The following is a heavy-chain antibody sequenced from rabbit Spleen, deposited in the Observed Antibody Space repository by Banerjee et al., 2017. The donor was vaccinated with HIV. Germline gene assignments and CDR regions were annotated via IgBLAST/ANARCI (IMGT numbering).Heavy chain of an antibody. J-gene: IGHJ3*01. D-gene: IGHD1-1*01. CDR3: ARSGHVGGDYIWDL. Sequence: QEQLVESGGGLVQPGGSLKLSCTASGFSFSNKAVMCWVRQAPGKGLEWIACINAVTGKAVYASWAKGRFTFSKTSSTTVTLQLTSLTAADTATYFCARSGHVGGDYIWDLWGQGTLVTVS. CDR2: INAVTGKA. CDR1: GFSFSNKAV. V-gene: IGHV1S45*01.